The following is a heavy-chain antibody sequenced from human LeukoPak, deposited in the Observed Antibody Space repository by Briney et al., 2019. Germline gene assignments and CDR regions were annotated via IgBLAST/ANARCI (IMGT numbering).Heavy chain of an antibody. V-gene: IGHV1-8*02. CDR1: GYTFTSYD. J-gene: IGHJ4*02. D-gene: IGHD1-20*01. CDR3: ARGITQGFDH. Sequence: ASVKVSCKASGYTFTSYDINWVRLAPGQGLEWMGWMNPNWGYTGYAQKFQARVTMTRDTSIDTAYMELSSLRSDDTAVYYCARGITQGFDHWGQGTLVTVSS. CDR2: MNPNWGYT.